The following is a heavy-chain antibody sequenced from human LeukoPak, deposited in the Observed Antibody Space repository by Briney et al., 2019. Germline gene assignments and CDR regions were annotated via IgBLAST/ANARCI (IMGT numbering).Heavy chain of an antibody. Sequence: SETLSLTCSVSGGSISNSFYCSWIRQAPGKGLEWIGEINYSGRTSYNPSLKSRVTISLDTSKNQFSLKLSSVTAADTAVYYCARKSWELSAFDIWGQGTMVTVSS. CDR1: GGSISNSFY. D-gene: IGHD1-26*01. V-gene: IGHV4-4*02. CDR3: ARKSWELSAFDI. CDR2: INYSGRT. J-gene: IGHJ3*02.